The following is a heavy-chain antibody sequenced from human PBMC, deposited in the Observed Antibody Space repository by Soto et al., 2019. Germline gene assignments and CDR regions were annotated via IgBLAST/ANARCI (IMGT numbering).Heavy chain of an antibody. D-gene: IGHD2-21*02. CDR3: ARSIVVVTAADY. V-gene: IGHV1-3*01. J-gene: IGHJ4*02. CDR2: INAGNGIT. CDR1: GYTFTSYA. Sequence: QVQLVQSGAEVKKPGASVKVSCKASGYTFTSYAMHWVRQAPGQRLEWMGWINAGNGITKYSQKFQGRVTITRDTSSSTDYMELSSLRSEDTAVYYCARSIVVVTAADYWGQGTLVTVSS.